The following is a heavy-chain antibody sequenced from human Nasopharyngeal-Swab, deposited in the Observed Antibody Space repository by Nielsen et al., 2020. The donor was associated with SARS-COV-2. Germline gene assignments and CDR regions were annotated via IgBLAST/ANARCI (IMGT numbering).Heavy chain of an antibody. CDR2: IIPIFGTA. Sequence: SVKVSCKASGYTFTSYGISWVRQAPGQGLEWMGGIIPIFGTANYAQKFQGRVTITADESTSTAYMELSSLRSEDTAVYYCAREPDIAAAGPGFEPWGQGTLVTVSS. CDR3: AREPDIAAAGPGFEP. J-gene: IGHJ5*02. CDR1: GYTFTSYG. V-gene: IGHV1-69*13. D-gene: IGHD6-13*01.